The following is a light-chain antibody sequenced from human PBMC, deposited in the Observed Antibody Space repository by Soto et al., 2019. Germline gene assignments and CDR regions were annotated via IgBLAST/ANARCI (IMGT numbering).Light chain of an antibody. Sequence: QSALTQPASVSGSPGQSITISCTGTNSEVGGYNYVSWYQHHPGKAPKLRIFDVSNRPSGVSNRFSGSKSGNTASLTISGLQAEDEADYYCSSYTASSTYVFGTGTKVTVL. J-gene: IGLJ1*01. CDR3: SSYTASSTYV. CDR2: DVS. CDR1: NSEVGGYNY. V-gene: IGLV2-14*03.